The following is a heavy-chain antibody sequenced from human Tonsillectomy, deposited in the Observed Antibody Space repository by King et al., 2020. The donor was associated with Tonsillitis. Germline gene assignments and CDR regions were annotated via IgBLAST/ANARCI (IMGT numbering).Heavy chain of an antibody. D-gene: IGHD3-3*01. J-gene: IGHJ6*03. CDR3: ARGTSVFRFLPPYYYYMDV. CDR1: GFSLSASGMC. CDR2: IDWDDDK. Sequence: TLKESGPALVKPPQTLTLTCTFSGFSLSASGMCVSWIRQPPGKALEWLALIDWDDDKYYSTSLKTRLTISKDTSKNQVVLTMTNMDPVDTATYYCARGTSVFRFLPPYYYYMDVWGKGTTVIVSS. V-gene: IGHV2-70*01.